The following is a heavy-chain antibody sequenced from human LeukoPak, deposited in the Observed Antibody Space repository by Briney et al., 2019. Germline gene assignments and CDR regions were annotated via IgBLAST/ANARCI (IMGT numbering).Heavy chain of an antibody. CDR2: ISSSSSYI. CDR1: GFTFSSYS. CDR3: ARVKQLVDAFDI. Sequence: GGSLRLSCAASGFTFSSYSMNWVRQAPGKGLEWVSSISSSSSYIYCADSVKGRFTISRDNAKNSLYLQMNSLRAEDTAVYYCARVKQLVDAFDIWGQGTMVTVSS. V-gene: IGHV3-21*01. J-gene: IGHJ3*02. D-gene: IGHD6-13*01.